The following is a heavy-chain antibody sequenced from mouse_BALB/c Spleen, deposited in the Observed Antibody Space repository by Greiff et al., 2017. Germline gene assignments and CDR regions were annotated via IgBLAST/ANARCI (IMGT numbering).Heavy chain of an antibody. CDR2: ISYSGST. V-gene: IGHV3-2*02. CDR1: GYSITSDYA. D-gene: IGHD1-1*01. J-gene: IGHJ3*01. Sequence: DVKLQESGPGLVKPSQSLSLTCTVTGYSITSDYAWNWIRQFPGNKLEWMGYISYSGSTSYNPSLKSRISITRDTSKNQFFLQLNSVTTEDTATYYCARGGVYGSSHWFAYWGQGTLVTVSA. CDR3: ARGGVYGSSHWFAY.